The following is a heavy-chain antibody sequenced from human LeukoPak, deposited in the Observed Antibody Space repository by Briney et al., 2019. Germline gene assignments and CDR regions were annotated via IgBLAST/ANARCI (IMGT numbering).Heavy chain of an antibody. Sequence: GASVKVSCKASGYTFTSYAMNWVRQAPGQGLEWMGWINTNTGNPTYAQGFTGRFVFSLDTSVSTAYLQISSLKAEDTAVYYCARGGQDRSGYDLVGYYYYYYMDVWGKGTTVTVSS. CDR2: INTNTGNP. J-gene: IGHJ6*03. CDR3: ARGGQDRSGYDLVGYYYYYYMDV. D-gene: IGHD5-12*01. CDR1: GYTFTSYA. V-gene: IGHV7-4-1*02.